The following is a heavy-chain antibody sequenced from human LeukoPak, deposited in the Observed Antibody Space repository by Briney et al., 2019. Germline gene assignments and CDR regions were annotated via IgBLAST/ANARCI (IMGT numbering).Heavy chain of an antibody. Sequence: PGGSLRLSCAASGFIFSNYAIHWVRQAPGKGLEWVAVISYDGSNKYYVDSVKGRFTISRDNSKNTLYLQMNSLRAEDTAVYYCAKDLYTNGVCDAFDIWGQGTMVTVSS. D-gene: IGHD2-8*01. CDR3: AKDLYTNGVCDAFDI. V-gene: IGHV3-30*04. CDR1: GFIFSNYA. J-gene: IGHJ3*02. CDR2: ISYDGSNK.